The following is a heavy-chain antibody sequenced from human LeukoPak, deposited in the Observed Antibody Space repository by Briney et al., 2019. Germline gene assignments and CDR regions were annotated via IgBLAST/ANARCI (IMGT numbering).Heavy chain of an antibody. V-gene: IGHV3-30-3*01. CDR1: GFTFSSYA. D-gene: IGHD3-10*01. CDR2: ISYDGSNK. CDR3: AKDLGGPGSSPFGY. Sequence: PGGSLRLSCAASGFTFSSYAMHWVRQAPGKGLEWVAVISYDGSNKYYADSVKGRFTISRDNSKNTLYLQMNSLRVEDTALYYCAKDLGGPGSSPFGYWGQGTLVTVSS. J-gene: IGHJ4*02.